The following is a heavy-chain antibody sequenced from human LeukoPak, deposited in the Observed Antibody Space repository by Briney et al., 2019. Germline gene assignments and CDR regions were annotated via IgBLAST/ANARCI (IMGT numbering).Heavy chain of an antibody. CDR1: GGSISSGDYD. V-gene: IGHV4-30-4*08. Sequence: SETLSLTCTVSGGSISSGDYDWSWIRQPPGKGLEWIGYIYYSGSTYYNPSLKSRVTISVDTSKNQFSLKLSSVTAADTAVYYCARTRITIFGVVLKRYDWFDPWGQGTLVTVSS. J-gene: IGHJ5*02. CDR2: IYYSGST. D-gene: IGHD3-3*01. CDR3: ARTRITIFGVVLKRYDWFDP.